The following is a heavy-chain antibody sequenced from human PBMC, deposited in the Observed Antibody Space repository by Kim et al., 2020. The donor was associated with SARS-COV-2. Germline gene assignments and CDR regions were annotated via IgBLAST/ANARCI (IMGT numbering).Heavy chain of an antibody. CDR3: ARDYRYNSSWYHDY. CDR2: ISAYNGDT. D-gene: IGHD6-13*01. CDR1: GYTFTSYG. V-gene: IGHV1-18*01. J-gene: IGHJ4*02. Sequence: ASVKVSCKASGYTFTSYGISWVRQAPGQGLEWMGWISAYNGDTNYAQNLQGRVTMTTDTSTSTAYLDLRSLRSDDTAVYYCARDYRYNSSWYHDYWGQGTLVTVSS.